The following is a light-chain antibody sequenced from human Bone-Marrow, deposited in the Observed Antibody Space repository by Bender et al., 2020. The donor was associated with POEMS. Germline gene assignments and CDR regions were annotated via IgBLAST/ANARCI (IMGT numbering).Light chain of an antibody. CDR2: DNT. CDR3: QVWDSSTVV. J-gene: IGLJ3*02. V-gene: IGLV3-21*03. Sequence: SFVLTQPPSVSVAPGKTAGITCGGNIIGSESVHWYQQKPGQAPLLVLYDNTDRPSGIPARFSGSKSGNTATLTISRVEAGDEADYFCQVWDSSTVVFGGGTKVTVL. CDR1: IIGSES.